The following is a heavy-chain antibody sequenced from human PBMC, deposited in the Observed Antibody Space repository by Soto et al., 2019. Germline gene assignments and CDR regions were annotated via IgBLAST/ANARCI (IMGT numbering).Heavy chain of an antibody. CDR1: GYTFTDYA. Sequence: QVQFVQSGAEVKKPGASVRVSCKASGYTFTDYAMHWVRQAPGQSLEWIGWINTGNGNTRYSRKFQDRVTITRDTSANTAFVGLSSLRSEDTAMYYCARDMGYCGGTNCYNPLFDQWGQGTLVTVSS. V-gene: IGHV1-3*04. CDR2: INTGNGNT. J-gene: IGHJ4*02. D-gene: IGHD2-2*02. CDR3: ARDMGYCGGTNCYNPLFDQ.